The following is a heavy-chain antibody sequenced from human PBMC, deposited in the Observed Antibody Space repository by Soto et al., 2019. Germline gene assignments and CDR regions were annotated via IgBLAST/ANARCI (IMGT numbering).Heavy chain of an antibody. CDR3: TTWTYDRGSG. Sequence: PGGSLRLSCAASGFTFSGSAMHWVRQASGKGLEWVGRIRSKANSYATAYAASVKGRFTISRDDSKNTAYLQMNSLKTEDTAVYYCTTWTYDRGSGWGLGTLVTVSS. V-gene: IGHV3-73*01. J-gene: IGHJ4*02. D-gene: IGHD3-9*01. CDR1: GFTFSGSA. CDR2: IRSKANSYAT.